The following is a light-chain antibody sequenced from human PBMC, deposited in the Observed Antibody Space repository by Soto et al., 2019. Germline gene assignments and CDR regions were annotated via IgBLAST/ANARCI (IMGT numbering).Light chain of an antibody. CDR2: EVT. V-gene: IGLV2-8*01. Sequence: ALTQPPSASGSPGQSVTISCTGTSGDVGGYYYVSWYQHHPGKVPKLIIYEVTKRPSGVPDRFSGSKSGNTASLTVSGLQAEDEADYYCMSYVGSNIFVFGTGTKVTV. CDR1: SGDVGGYYY. J-gene: IGLJ1*01. CDR3: MSYVGSNIFV.